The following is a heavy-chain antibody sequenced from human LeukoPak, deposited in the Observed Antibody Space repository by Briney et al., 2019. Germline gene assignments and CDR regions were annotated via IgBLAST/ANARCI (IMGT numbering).Heavy chain of an antibody. D-gene: IGHD4-4*01. CDR1: GFTFSGYA. V-gene: IGHV3-23*01. CDR2: ISGSGGST. Sequence: GGSLRLSCAASGFTFSGYAMSWVRQAPGKGLEWVSAISGSGGSTYYADSVKGRFTISRDNSKNTLYLQMNSLRAEDTAVYYCAKELQSPFYYYYGMDVWGQGTTVTVSS. CDR3: AKELQSPFYYYYGMDV. J-gene: IGHJ6*02.